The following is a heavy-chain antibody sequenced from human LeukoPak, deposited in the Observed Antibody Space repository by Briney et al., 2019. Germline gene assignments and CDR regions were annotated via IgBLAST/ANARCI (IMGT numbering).Heavy chain of an antibody. CDR2: INHSGST. CDR3: ARHFGITRWLMGWFDP. J-gene: IGHJ5*02. CDR1: GGSFSGYY. V-gene: IGHV4-34*01. D-gene: IGHD3-3*02. Sequence: KPSETLSLTCAVLGGSFSGYYWSWIRQPPGKGLEWIGEINHSGSTIYNPSFKSRVTISVDTSKNQFSLKLSSVTAADTAVYYCARHFGITRWLMGWFDPWGQGTLVTVSS.